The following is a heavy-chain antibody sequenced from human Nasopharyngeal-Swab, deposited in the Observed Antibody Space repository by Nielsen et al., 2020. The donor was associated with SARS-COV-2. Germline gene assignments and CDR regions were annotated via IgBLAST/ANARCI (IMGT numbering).Heavy chain of an antibody. CDR3: AGITMVRGASN. J-gene: IGHJ4*02. CDR2: IYHSGST. D-gene: IGHD3-10*01. V-gene: IGHV4-34*01. Sequence: SETLSLTCAVYGGSFSGYYWSWIRQPPGKGLEWIGEIYHSGSTNYNPSLKSRVTISVDKSKNQFSLKLSSVTAADTAVYYCAGITMVRGASNWGQGTLVTVSS. CDR1: GGSFSGYY.